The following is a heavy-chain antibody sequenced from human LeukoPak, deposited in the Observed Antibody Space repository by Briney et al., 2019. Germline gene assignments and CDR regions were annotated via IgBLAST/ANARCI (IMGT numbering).Heavy chain of an antibody. V-gene: IGHV6-1*01. CDR1: GDGVSCNSAA. Sequence: SQTLSLTCAISGDGVSCNSAAWNWIRQSPSRGLEWLGRTYYRSKWYNDYAVSVKSRITINPDTSKNQFSLQLNSVTPEDTAVYYCAREDPSYYYDSSGYHDAFDIWGQGTMVTVSS. J-gene: IGHJ3*02. CDR2: TYYRSKWYN. CDR3: AREDPSYYYDSSGYHDAFDI. D-gene: IGHD3-22*01.